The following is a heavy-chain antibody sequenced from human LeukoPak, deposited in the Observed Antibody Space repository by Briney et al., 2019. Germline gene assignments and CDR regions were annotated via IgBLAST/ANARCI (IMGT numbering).Heavy chain of an antibody. CDR2: IYYSGST. CDR1: GGSISSSSYY. Sequence: SETLSLTCTVSGGSISSSSYYWGWIRQPPGKGLEWIGSIYYSGSTYYNPSLKSRVTISVDTSKNQFSLKLSSVTAADTAVYYCASPILGGYYGSGRPLDAFDIWGQGTMVTVSS. V-gene: IGHV4-39*07. CDR3: ASPILGGYYGSGRPLDAFDI. D-gene: IGHD3-10*01. J-gene: IGHJ3*02.